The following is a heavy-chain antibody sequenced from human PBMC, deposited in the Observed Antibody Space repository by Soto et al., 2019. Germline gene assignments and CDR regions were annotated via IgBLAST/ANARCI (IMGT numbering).Heavy chain of an antibody. Sequence: QVQLVQSGAEVKKPGASVKVSCKASGYTFTHYYIHWVXQXXGQGLEWMXMINPSGGSTDYAQKFQGRVTMTTDTSTTTVYMELSSLRSDDTAVYYCARPPFPGCINGVCYPCDHWGQGTLVTVSS. CDR3: ARPPFPGCINGVCYPCDH. D-gene: IGHD2-8*01. CDR1: GYTFTHYY. V-gene: IGHV1-46*01. CDR2: INPSGGST. J-gene: IGHJ4*02.